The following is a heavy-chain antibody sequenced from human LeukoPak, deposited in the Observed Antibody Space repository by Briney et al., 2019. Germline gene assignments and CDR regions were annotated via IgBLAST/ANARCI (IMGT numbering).Heavy chain of an antibody. CDR2: INPSSGGT. CDR3: ARGDRSSSILEDAFDL. J-gene: IGHJ3*01. Sequence: GASVKVSCKASGYTFTGYYIHWVRQAPGQGLEWMGWINPSSGGTKFAQSFQGRVSMTRDTSITTAYMDLSRLTSDDTAVYYCARGDRSSSILEDAFDLWGPGTMVSVSS. CDR1: GYTFTGYY. D-gene: IGHD6-6*01. V-gene: IGHV1-2*02.